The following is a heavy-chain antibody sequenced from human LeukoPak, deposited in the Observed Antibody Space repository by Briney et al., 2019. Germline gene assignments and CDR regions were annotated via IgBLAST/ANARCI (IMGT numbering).Heavy chain of an antibody. D-gene: IGHD2-8*01. J-gene: IGHJ4*02. V-gene: IGHV3-20*01. CDR2: INWNGGST. CDR1: GFTFDDYG. CDR3: ARDLGYCTNGVCYDFDY. Sequence: GGSLRLSCAASGFTFDDYGMSWVRQAPGKGLEWVSGINWNGGSTGYADSVKGRFTISRDNAKNSLYLQVNSLRAEDTALYHCARDLGYCTNGVCYDFDYWGQGTLVTVSS.